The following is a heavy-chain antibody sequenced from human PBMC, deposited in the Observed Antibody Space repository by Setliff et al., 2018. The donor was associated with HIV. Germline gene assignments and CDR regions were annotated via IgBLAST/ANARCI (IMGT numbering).Heavy chain of an antibody. CDR2: IYTSGSV. J-gene: IGHJ4*02. CDR3: ARSRLHYYDSSGYYPSYFDY. D-gene: IGHD3-22*01. Sequence: SETLSLTCTVSGGSISISDWSWIRQPPGKGLEWIGYIYTSGSVNYNPSLKSRVTISVDTSKNQFSLKLSSATAADTAVYYCARSRLHYYDSSGYYPSYFDYWGQGTLVTVSS. V-gene: IGHV4-4*09. CDR1: GGSISISD.